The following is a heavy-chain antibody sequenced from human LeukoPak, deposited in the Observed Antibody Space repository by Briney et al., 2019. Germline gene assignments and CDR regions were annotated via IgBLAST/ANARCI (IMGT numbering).Heavy chain of an antibody. CDR2: ISGSGGST. Sequence: GGSLRLSCAASGFTFSSYAMSWVRQAPGKGLEWVSAISGSGGSTYYADSVKGRFTISRDNSKNTLYLQMNSLRAEDTAVYYCAKSPYDILTGGIDYWGQGTLVTVSS. J-gene: IGHJ4*02. CDR3: AKSPYDILTGGIDY. D-gene: IGHD3-9*01. CDR1: GFTFSSYA. V-gene: IGHV3-23*01.